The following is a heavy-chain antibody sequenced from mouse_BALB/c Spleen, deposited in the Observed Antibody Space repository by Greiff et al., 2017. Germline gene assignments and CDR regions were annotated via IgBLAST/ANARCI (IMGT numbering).Heavy chain of an antibody. Sequence: EVQLQESGGDLVKPGGSLKLSCTASGFTFSSYGMSWVRQTPDKRLEWVATISSGGSYTYYPDSVKGRFTISRDNAKNTLYLQMSSLKSEDTAMYYCARHPPLLLVGGFDYWGQGTTLTVSS. D-gene: IGHD1-1*01. V-gene: IGHV5-6*01. CDR3: ARHPPLLLVGGFDY. CDR2: ISSGGSYT. J-gene: IGHJ2*01. CDR1: GFTFSSYG.